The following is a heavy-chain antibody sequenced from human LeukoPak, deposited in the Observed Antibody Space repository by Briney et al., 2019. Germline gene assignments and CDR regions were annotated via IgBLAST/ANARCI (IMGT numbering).Heavy chain of an antibody. CDR2: ISAYNGNT. V-gene: IGHV1-18*01. D-gene: IGHD3-3*01. J-gene: IGHJ4*02. CDR1: GYTFTSYG. CDR3: ARGLLRFANDY. Sequence: ASVKVSCKVSGYTFTSYGISWVRQAPGQGFEWLGWISAYNGNTNYAQKLQGRGTMTTDTSTSTAYMELMSLRSDDTAVYYCARGLLRFANDYWGQGTLVIVSS.